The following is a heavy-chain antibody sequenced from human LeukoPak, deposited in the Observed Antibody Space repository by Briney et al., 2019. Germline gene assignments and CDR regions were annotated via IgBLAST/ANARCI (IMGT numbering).Heavy chain of an antibody. J-gene: IGHJ6*03. CDR3: AREVDSGYYYMDV. Sequence: PGGSLRLSCAASGFTFSSHEMNWVRQAPGKGLEWVSYISSSGSTIYYADSVKGRFTISRDNAKNSLYLQMNSLRAEDTAVYYCAREVDSGYYYMDVWGKGTTVTVSS. CDR1: GFTFSSHE. V-gene: IGHV3-48*03. CDR2: ISSSGSTI. D-gene: IGHD5-12*01.